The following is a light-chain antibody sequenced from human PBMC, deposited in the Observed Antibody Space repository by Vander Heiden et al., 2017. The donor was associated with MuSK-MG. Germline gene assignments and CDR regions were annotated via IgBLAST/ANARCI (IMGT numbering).Light chain of an antibody. CDR3: QQYNNWPPLT. Sequence: EIVMTQSPATLSVSPGERATLSCRASQTVNNNVAWYQQKPGQAPRLLIYAASTRATGIPVRFSGSGSGTEFTLTISSRQSEDFAVYYCQQYNNWPPLTFGGGTKVEIK. V-gene: IGKV3-15*01. J-gene: IGKJ4*01. CDR2: AAS. CDR1: QTVNNN.